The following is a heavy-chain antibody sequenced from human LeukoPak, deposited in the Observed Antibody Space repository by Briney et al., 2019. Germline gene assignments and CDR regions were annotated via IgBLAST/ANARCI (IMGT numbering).Heavy chain of an antibody. D-gene: IGHD2-15*01. J-gene: IGHJ4*02. CDR1: GFTFSSYG. V-gene: IGHV3-33*01. CDR2: IWYDGSNK. CDR3: ATMRVAATQDY. Sequence: GGSLRLSCAASGFTFSSYGMHWVRQAPGKGLEWVAVIWYDGSNKYYADSVKGRFTISRDNSKNTLYLQMNSLRAEDTAVYYCATMRVAATQDYWGQGTLVTVSS.